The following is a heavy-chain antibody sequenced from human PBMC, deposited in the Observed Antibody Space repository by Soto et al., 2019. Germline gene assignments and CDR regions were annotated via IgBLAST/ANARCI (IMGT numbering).Heavy chain of an antibody. CDR2: ISSSSSTI. CDR3: ARGWGCTGGSCYSDH. D-gene: IGHD2-15*01. J-gene: IGHJ4*02. V-gene: IGHV3-48*02. Sequence: EVQLVESGGGLVQPGGSLRLSCAASGFTFSSYSMNWVRQAPGKGLEWVSYISSSSSTIYYADSVKGRFTISRDSAKNSLYLQMNSLREEDTAVYYCARGWGCTGGSCYSDHWGQGTLVTVSS. CDR1: GFTFSSYS.